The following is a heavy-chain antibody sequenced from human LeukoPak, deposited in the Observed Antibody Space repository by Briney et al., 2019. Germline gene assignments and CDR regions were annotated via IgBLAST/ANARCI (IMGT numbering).Heavy chain of an antibody. CDR3: ARSDTYSSGWFGGSFDY. CDR2: IYYSGST. Sequence: SETLSLTCTVPGGSISSGDYYWSWIRQPPGKGLEWIGYIYYSGSTYYNPSLKSRVTISVDTSKNQFSLKLSSVTAADTAVYYCARSDTYSSGWFGGSFDYWGQGTLVTVSS. V-gene: IGHV4-30-4*08. J-gene: IGHJ4*02. D-gene: IGHD6-19*01. CDR1: GGSISSGDYY.